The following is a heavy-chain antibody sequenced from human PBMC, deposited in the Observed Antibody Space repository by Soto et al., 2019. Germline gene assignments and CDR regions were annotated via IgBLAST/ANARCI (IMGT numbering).Heavy chain of an antibody. D-gene: IGHD2-2*01. V-gene: IGHV3-30*18. Sequence: QVQLVESGGGVVQPGRSPRLSCAASGFTFSRNGMHWVRQAPGKGLEWVAVISKDGSDEFYADSVKGRFTISRDDSKNTLYLQMNGLRAEDTAVYYCAKDRSTSWSFDYWGQGALVTVSS. CDR1: GFTFSRNG. J-gene: IGHJ4*02. CDR2: ISKDGSDE. CDR3: AKDRSTSWSFDY.